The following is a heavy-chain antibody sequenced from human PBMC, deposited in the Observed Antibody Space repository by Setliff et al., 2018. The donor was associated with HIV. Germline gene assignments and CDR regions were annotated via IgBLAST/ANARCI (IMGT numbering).Heavy chain of an antibody. CDR3: AKGPDHEMEEHLDY. CDR1: GFIFSRFG. Sequence: HPGGSLRLSCSPSGFIFSRFGFHWVRQAPGKGLEWVAVIWYDGTNKYYAESVKGRFTISRDDFKNIVYLQMDNLKREDTAVYFCAKGPDHEMEEHLDYWGQGTRVTVSS. V-gene: IGHV3-33*03. J-gene: IGHJ4*02. CDR2: IWYDGTNK. D-gene: IGHD1-1*01.